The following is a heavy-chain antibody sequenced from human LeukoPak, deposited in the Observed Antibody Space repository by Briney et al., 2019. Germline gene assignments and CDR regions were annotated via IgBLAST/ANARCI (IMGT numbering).Heavy chain of an antibody. D-gene: IGHD6-19*01. V-gene: IGHV4-4*09. CDR3: AKTPGWPGFNY. CDR2: IYNGVPT. Sequence: SETLSLICTTSGAPISRFYWSWVRQPPGKGLEWIGNIYNGVPTFFNPSLKSRVTLSVDTSKTQFSLQLASVTAADTAVYYCAKTPGWPGFNYWGQGILVTASS. J-gene: IGHJ4*02. CDR1: GAPISRFY.